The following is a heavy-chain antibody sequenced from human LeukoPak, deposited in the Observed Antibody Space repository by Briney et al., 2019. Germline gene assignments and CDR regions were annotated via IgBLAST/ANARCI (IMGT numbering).Heavy chain of an antibody. V-gene: IGHV3-48*01. D-gene: IGHD3-22*01. CDR1: GFTFSSYW. J-gene: IGHJ4*02. Sequence: GGSLRLSCAASGFTFSSYWMSWVRQAPGKGLEWVSYISSSSSTIYYADSVKGRFTISRDNAKNSLYLQMNSLRAEDTAVYYCARGSTYYDSSGQVPFDYWGQGTLVTVSS. CDR3: ARGSTYYDSSGQVPFDY. CDR2: ISSSSSTI.